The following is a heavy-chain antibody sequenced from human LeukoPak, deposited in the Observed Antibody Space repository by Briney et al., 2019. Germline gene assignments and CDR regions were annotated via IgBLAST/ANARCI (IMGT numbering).Heavy chain of an antibody. CDR3: ARRVRGVIISFYYYNGMDV. D-gene: IGHD3-10*01. CDR2: INHSGAT. CDR1: GGSFSDYY. V-gene: IGHV4-34*01. J-gene: IGHJ6*02. Sequence: KPSETLSLTCAVYGGSFSDYYWTWIRQSPGKGLEWIGEINHSGATDYNPSLKSRVTISVDTSKNQFSLKVRSVTAADTAVYHCARRVRGVIISFYYYNGMDVWGQGTTVTVSS.